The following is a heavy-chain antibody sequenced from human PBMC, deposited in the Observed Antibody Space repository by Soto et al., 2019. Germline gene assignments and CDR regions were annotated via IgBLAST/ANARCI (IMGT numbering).Heavy chain of an antibody. CDR2: ISGYNGDT. CDR3: ARVIRMVRGVIGWFDP. CDR1: GYTFTRYG. J-gene: IGHJ5*02. Sequence: ASVKVSCKASGYTFTRYGISWVRQAPGQGLEWMGWISGYNGDTNYAQKFQDRVSMTIDTSTGTAYMELRSLTSEDTAVYYCARVIRMVRGVIGWFDPWGQGTLVTVSS. D-gene: IGHD3-10*01. V-gene: IGHV1-18*01.